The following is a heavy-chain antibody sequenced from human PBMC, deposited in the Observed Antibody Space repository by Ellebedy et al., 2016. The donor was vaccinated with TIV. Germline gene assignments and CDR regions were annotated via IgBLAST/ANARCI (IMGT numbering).Heavy chain of an antibody. CDR2: ISSSSSYI. D-gene: IGHD2-21*02. J-gene: IGHJ3*02. CDR3: ARDDRAYCGGDCYLLGAFDI. Sequence: PGGSLRLSCAASGFTFSSYSMNLVRKAPGKGLEWVSSISSSSSYIYYAESVKGRFTISRDNAKNSLYLQMNSLRAEDTGVYYCARDDRAYCGGDCYLLGAFDIWGQGKMVTVSS. CDR1: GFTFSSYS. V-gene: IGHV3-21*01.